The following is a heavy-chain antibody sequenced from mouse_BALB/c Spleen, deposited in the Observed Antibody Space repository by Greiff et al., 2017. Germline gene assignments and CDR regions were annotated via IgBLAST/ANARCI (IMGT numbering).Heavy chain of an antibody. J-gene: IGHJ2*01. V-gene: IGHV1S127*01. D-gene: IGHD2-1*01. CDR2: IDPSDSYT. Sequence: QVQLQQPGAELVKPGASVKMSCKASGYTFTSYWMHWVKQRPGQGLEWIGTIDPSDSYTSYNQKFKGKATLTVDTSSSTAYMQLSSLTSEDSAVYYCARFLYGNYLYYFDYWGQGTTLTVSS. CDR3: ARFLYGNYLYYFDY. CDR1: GYTFTSYW.